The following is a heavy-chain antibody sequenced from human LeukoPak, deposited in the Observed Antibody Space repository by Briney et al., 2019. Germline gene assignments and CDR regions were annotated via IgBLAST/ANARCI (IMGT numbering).Heavy chain of an antibody. CDR3: ARGPIAAAGKGYYYGMDV. J-gene: IGHJ6*02. CDR1: GGSISSYY. Sequence: PSETLSLTCTVSGGSISSYYWSWIRQPPGKGLEWIGYIYYSGSTNYNPSLKSRVTISVDTSKNQFSLKLSSVTAADTAVYYCARGPIAAAGKGYYYGMDVWGQGTTVTVSS. CDR2: IYYSGST. V-gene: IGHV4-59*08. D-gene: IGHD6-13*01.